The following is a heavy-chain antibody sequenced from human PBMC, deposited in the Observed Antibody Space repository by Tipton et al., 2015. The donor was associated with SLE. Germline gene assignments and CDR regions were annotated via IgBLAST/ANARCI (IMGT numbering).Heavy chain of an antibody. J-gene: IGHJ2*01. CDR1: GGSIRSYY. CDR3: ARDSTVTHEWYFDL. D-gene: IGHD4-17*01. CDR2: IYYSGST. V-gene: IGHV4-59*12. Sequence: TLSLTCTVSGGSIRSYYWSWIRQPPGKGLEWIGYIYYSGSTNYNPSLQSRVTISVDTSKNQFSLKLNSVTAADTAVYYCARDSTVTHEWYFDLWGRGTLVTVSS.